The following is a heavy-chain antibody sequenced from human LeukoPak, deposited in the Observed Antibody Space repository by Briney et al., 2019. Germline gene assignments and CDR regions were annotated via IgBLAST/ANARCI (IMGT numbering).Heavy chain of an antibody. CDR3: ARDESGSRFDY. Sequence: GGSLRLSCAASGFTFSDYAMHWVRQAPGKGLEWVSSISGSSSYIYYADSVKGRFTISRDNAKNSLYLQMNSLRAEDTAAYYCARDESGSRFDYWGQGTLVTVSS. CDR1: GFTFSDYA. J-gene: IGHJ4*02. D-gene: IGHD1-26*01. CDR2: ISGSSSYI. V-gene: IGHV3-21*01.